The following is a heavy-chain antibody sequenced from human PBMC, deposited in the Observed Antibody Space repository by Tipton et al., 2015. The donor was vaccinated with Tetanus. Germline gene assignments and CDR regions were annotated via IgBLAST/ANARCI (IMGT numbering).Heavy chain of an antibody. CDR1: GGSISSYY. CDR2: IYYSGST. CDR3: AREQKVVYYDSSGYYDY. J-gene: IGHJ4*02. D-gene: IGHD3-22*01. V-gene: IGHV4-59*01. Sequence: LRLSCTVSGGSISSYYWSWIRQPPGKGLEWIGYIYYSGSTNYNPSLKSRVTISVDTSKNQFSLKLSSVTAADTAVYYCAREQKVVYYDSSGYYDYWGQGTLVTVSS.